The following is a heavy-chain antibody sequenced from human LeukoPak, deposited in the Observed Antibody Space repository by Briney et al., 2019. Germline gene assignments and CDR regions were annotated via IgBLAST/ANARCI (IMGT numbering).Heavy chain of an antibody. CDR3: ARDVSVVPAAMEYVY. CDR2: IYYSGST. D-gene: IGHD2-2*01. CDR1: GGSISSGDYY. J-gene: IGHJ4*02. Sequence: ASQTLSLTCTVSGGSISSGDYYWSWIRQPPGKGLEWIGYIYYSGSTYYNPSLKSRVTISVDTSKNQFSLKLSSVTAADTAVYYCARDVSVVPAAMEYVYWGQGTLVTVSS. V-gene: IGHV4-30-4*08.